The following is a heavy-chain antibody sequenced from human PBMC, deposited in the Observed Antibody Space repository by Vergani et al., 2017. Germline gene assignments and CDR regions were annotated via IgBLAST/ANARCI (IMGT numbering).Heavy chain of an antibody. CDR2: IIPILGIA. CDR1: GGTFSSYT. Sequence: QVQLVQSGAEVKKPGSSVKVSCKASGGTFSSYTISWVRQAPGQGLEWMGRIIPILGIANYAQKFQGRVTITADKSTSTAYMELSSLRSEVTAVYYCARLEELGEDAFDIWGQGTMVTVSS. J-gene: IGHJ3*02. CDR3: ARLEELGEDAFDI. V-gene: IGHV1-69*02. D-gene: IGHD3-16*01.